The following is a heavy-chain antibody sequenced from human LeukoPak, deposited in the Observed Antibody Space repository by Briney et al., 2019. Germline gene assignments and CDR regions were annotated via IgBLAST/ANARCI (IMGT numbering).Heavy chain of an antibody. D-gene: IGHD1-1*01. J-gene: IGHJ4*02. V-gene: IGHV4-34*01. CDR1: GGSFSGYY. CDR2: INHSGST. CDR3: ARADIAWNPAYY. Sequence: SETLSLTCAGYGGSFSGYYWSWIRQPPGKGLEWIGEINHSGSTNYNPSLKSRVTISVDTSKNQFSLKLSSVTAADTAVYYCARADIAWNPAYYWGQGTLAIVSS.